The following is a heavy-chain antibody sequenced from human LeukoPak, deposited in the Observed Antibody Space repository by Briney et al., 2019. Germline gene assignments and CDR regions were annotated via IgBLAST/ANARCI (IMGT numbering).Heavy chain of an antibody. CDR2: IKSKTDGGTT. D-gene: IGHD6-19*01. V-gene: IGHV3-15*01. Sequence: GGSLRLSCAASGFTFSNAWMSWVRQAPGKGLEWVGRIKSKTDGGTTDYAAPVKGRFTISRDDSKNTLCLQMNSLKTEDTAVYYCTTQWLVRGGFDYWGQGTLVTVSS. J-gene: IGHJ4*02. CDR1: GFTFSNAW. CDR3: TTQWLVRGGFDY.